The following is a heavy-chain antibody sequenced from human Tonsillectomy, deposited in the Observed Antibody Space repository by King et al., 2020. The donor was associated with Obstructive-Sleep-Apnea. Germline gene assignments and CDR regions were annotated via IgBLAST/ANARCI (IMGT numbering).Heavy chain of an antibody. V-gene: IGHV3-49*03. D-gene: IGHD3-3*01. Sequence: VQLVESGGGLVQPGRSLRLSCTASGFRFGDYGLNWFRQAPGKGLDWVGFIRSYDNGGTREYAASVKGRFTISRDDSKSIAYLQMNSLKTEDTAMYYCTSDGNFCYWGQGTLVTVSS. CDR1: GFRFGDYG. CDR3: TSDGNFCY. CDR2: IRSYDNGGTR. J-gene: IGHJ4*02.